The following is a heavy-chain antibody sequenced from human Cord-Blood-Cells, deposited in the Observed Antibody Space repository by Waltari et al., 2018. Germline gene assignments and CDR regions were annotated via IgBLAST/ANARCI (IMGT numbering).Heavy chain of an antibody. D-gene: IGHD6-13*01. CDR2: IYYSGST. CDR1: GGSISSSSYY. Sequence: QLQLQESGPGLVKPSETLSLTCTVSGGSISSSSYYWGWIRQPPGKGLEWIGSIYYSGSTYYNPSLKSRVTISVDTSKNQFSLKLGSVTAADTAVYYCARFKSSSWDYWGQGTLVTVSS. J-gene: IGHJ4*02. CDR3: ARFKSSSWDY. V-gene: IGHV4-39*01.